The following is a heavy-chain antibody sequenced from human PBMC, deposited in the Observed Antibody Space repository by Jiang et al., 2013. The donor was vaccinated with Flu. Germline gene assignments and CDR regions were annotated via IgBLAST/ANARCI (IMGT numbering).Heavy chain of an antibody. Sequence: SELKKPGASVTVSCKASGYKFTSYSMTWVRQAPGQGLEYMGWISTHTGKPTYAQGFTGRFVFSLDTSANTAYLRINNLRAEDTAVYYCARVEVSLFDSMGIGDWGQGTLVTVSS. D-gene: IGHD3-9*01. CDR3: ARVEVSLFDSMGIGD. CDR2: ISTHTGKP. J-gene: IGHJ4*02. CDR1: GYKFTSYS. V-gene: IGHV7-4-1*02.